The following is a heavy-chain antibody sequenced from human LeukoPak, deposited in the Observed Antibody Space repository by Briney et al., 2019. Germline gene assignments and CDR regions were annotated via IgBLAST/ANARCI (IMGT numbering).Heavy chain of an antibody. J-gene: IGHJ4*02. V-gene: IGHV1-69*06. Sequence: GASVKVSCKASGGTFSSYAISWVRQAPGQGLERMGGIIPIFGTANYAQKFQGRVTITADKSTSTAYMELSSLRSDDTAVYYCARERSLGSYYFDYWGQGTLVTVSS. D-gene: IGHD1-26*01. CDR2: IIPIFGTA. CDR1: GGTFSSYA. CDR3: ARERSLGSYYFDY.